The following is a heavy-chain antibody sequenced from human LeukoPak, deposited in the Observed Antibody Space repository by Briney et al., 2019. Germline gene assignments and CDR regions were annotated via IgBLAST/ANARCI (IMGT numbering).Heavy chain of an antibody. J-gene: IGHJ4*02. D-gene: IGHD3-10*01. CDR2: IIHYNGDA. CDR3: AIELGSGV. Sequence: ASVKVSCKASGYSFPSYGINWVRQAPGQGLEWMGWIIHYNGDAYNAPNLKDRVTITTDTSTNTAYIELRSLRPDDTAVEHCAIELGSGVWGQRTLVTVSS. CDR1: GYSFPSYG. V-gene: IGHV1-18*01.